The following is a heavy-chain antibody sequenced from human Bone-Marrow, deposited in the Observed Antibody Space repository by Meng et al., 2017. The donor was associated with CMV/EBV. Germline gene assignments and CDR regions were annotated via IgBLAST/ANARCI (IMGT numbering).Heavy chain of an antibody. J-gene: IGHJ4*02. CDR1: GGSISSSTYY. D-gene: IGHD3-10*01. CDR3: ARSSSEIATGVWYY. V-gene: IGHV4-61*02. CDR2: IYTSGST. Sequence: LRLSCTVSGGSISSSTYYWSWIRQPAGKGLEWIGRIYTSGSTNYNPSLKSRVTMSVDTSKNQFSLKLSSVTAADTAVYYCARSSSEIATGVWYYWGQGTRVTGYS.